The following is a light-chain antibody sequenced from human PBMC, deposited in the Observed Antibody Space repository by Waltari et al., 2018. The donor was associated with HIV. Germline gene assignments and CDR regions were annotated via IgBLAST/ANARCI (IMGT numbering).Light chain of an antibody. CDR1: SSNVRSGDL. CDR2: EVT. J-gene: IGLJ1*01. Sequence: QSALTQPASVSGSPGQSITISCTGTSSNVRSGDLLSRYQQHPGEAPKLIIYEVTKRPSGVSNRFSGSKSGNTASLTISGLQAEDEADYYCCSCPRSGIRYVFGTGTKVTVL. V-gene: IGLV2-23*02. CDR3: CSCPRSGIRYV.